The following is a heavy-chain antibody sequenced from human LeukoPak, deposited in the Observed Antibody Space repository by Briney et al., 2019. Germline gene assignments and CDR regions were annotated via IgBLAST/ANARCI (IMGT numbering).Heavy chain of an antibody. CDR3: ARVVDTAMVCDY. J-gene: IGHJ4*02. CDR1: GGSISSSSYY. D-gene: IGHD5-18*01. Sequence: VKPSETLSLTCTVSGGSISSSSYYWGWIRQPPGKGLEWIGSIYYSGSTYYNPSLKSRVTISVDTSKNQFSLKLSSVTAADTAVYYCARVVDTAMVCDYWGQGTLVTVSS. CDR2: IYYSGST. V-gene: IGHV4-39*01.